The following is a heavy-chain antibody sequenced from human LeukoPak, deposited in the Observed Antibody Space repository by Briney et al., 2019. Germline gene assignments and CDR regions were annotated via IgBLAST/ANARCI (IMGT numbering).Heavy chain of an antibody. Sequence: ASVKVSCKASGYTFTSYGISWVRQAPGQGLEWMGWISAYNGNTNYAQKLQSRVTMTTDTSTSTAYMELSSLRSEDTAVYYCAREPAPRPFYDYVWGAKDYWGQGTLVTVSS. CDR2: ISAYNGNT. D-gene: IGHD3-16*01. V-gene: IGHV1-18*01. CDR1: GYTFTSYG. CDR3: AREPAPRPFYDYVWGAKDY. J-gene: IGHJ4*02.